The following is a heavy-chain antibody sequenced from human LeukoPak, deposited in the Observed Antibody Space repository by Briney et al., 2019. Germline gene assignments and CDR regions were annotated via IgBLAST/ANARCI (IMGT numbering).Heavy chain of an antibody. Sequence: GGSLRLSCAASGFMFSNYWMSWVRQAPGKGLEWVANIRRDGSETYYVDSVKGRFTISRDNAKNSLFLQMNSLRVEDTAVYYCVSTATFDYWGQGTLVTVSS. V-gene: IGHV3-7*01. CDR1: GFMFSNYW. J-gene: IGHJ4*02. CDR3: VSTATFDY. D-gene: IGHD5-18*01. CDR2: IRRDGSET.